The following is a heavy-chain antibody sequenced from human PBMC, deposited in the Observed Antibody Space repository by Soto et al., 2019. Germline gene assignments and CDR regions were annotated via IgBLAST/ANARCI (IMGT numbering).Heavy chain of an antibody. V-gene: IGHV1-69*13. J-gene: IGHJ4*02. CDR1: GGTFSSYA. CDR3: ASMHYYDSSGDYYFDY. CDR2: IIPIFGTA. D-gene: IGHD3-22*01. Sequence: ASVKVSCKASGGTFSSYAISWVRQAPGQGLEWMGGIIPIFGTANYAQKFQGRVTITADESTSTAYMELSSLRSEDTAVYYCASMHYYDSSGDYYFDYWGQGTLVTVSS.